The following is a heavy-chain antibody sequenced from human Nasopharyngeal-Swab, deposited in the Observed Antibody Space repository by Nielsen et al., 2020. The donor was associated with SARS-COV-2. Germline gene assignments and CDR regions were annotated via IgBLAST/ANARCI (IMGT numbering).Heavy chain of an antibody. J-gene: IGHJ2*01. CDR3: ARDRLLGPTPSNWYFDL. V-gene: IGHV3-30*03. D-gene: IGHD1-26*01. CDR2: ISYDGSNK. CDR1: GFTFSSYG. Sequence: GGSLRLSCAASGFTFSSYGMHWVRQAPGKGLEWVAVISYDGSNKYYADSVKGRFTISRDNSKNTLYLLMNSLTAEDTAVYYCARDRLLGPTPSNWYFDLWGRGTLVTVSS.